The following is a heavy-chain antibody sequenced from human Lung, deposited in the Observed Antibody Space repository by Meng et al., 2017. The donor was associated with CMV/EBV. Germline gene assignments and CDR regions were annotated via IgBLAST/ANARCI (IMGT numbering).Heavy chain of an antibody. Sequence: GESLKISCVASGFSLSSYNMNWVRQAPGKGLEWVSLIDSSSTYILYADSVKGRFTISRDNAKNSLYLQMNSLRAEDTAVYYCAREGRGLDYWGQGTLVTVSS. CDR1: GFSLSSYN. D-gene: IGHD3-10*01. CDR2: IDSSSTYI. J-gene: IGHJ4*02. V-gene: IGHV3-21*01. CDR3: AREGRGLDY.